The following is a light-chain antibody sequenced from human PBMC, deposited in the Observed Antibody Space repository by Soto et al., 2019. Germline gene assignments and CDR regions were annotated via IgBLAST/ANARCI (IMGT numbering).Light chain of an antibody. CDR2: DVN. CDR1: SSDVGGYNY. Sequence: QSALTQPASVSGSPGQSITISCTGTSSDVGGYNYVSWYQQHPDKAPKLMIYDVNNRPSGVSNRFSGSKSGNTASLTISGLQAEDKADYYCSSYTSSSTLVVFGGGTKLTVL. V-gene: IGLV2-14*01. J-gene: IGLJ2*01. CDR3: SSYTSSSTLVV.